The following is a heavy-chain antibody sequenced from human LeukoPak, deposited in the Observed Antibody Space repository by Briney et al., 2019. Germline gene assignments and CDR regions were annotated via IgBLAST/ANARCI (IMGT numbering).Heavy chain of an antibody. CDR3: ARDKIGYYRWFDP. V-gene: IGHV3-48*03. CDR1: GFTFRTYE. J-gene: IGHJ5*02. CDR2: ISGSDPTV. D-gene: IGHD1-26*01. Sequence: QPGGSLRLSCVASGFTFRTYEMNWVRQAPGKGLEWVSYISGSDPTVYYADSVRGRFTISRDNAKNSLYLQMNSLRAEDTAVHYCARDKIGYYRWFDPWGQGTLVTVSS.